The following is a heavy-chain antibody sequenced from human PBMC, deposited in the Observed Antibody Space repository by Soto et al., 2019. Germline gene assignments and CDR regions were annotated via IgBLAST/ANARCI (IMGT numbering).Heavy chain of an antibody. J-gene: IGHJ4*02. CDR2: IYYSGST. D-gene: IGHD1-26*01. CDR3: ARGGGSYYATGNFDY. CDR1: GCSISSGGYY. Sequence: QVQLQESGPGLVKPSQTLSLTCTVSGCSISSGGYYWSWIRQHPGKGLEWIGYIYYSGSTYYYPSLKNRVTISVDTHKNPFSLKLSSATAADTAVYYCARGGGSYYATGNFDYWGQGTLVTVSS. V-gene: IGHV4-31*03.